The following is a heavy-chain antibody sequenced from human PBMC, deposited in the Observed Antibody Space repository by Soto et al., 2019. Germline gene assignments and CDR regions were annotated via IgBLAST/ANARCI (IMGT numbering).Heavy chain of an antibody. CDR1: GFTFSSYG. Sequence: GGSLRLSCAASGFTFSSYGMHWVRQAPGKGLEWVAVIWYDGSNKYYADSVKGRFTISRDNSKNTLYLQMNSLRAEDTAVYYCAREDRGRYFDWLPGSTLDYWGQGTLVTVSS. J-gene: IGHJ4*02. CDR3: AREDRGRYFDWLPGSTLDY. D-gene: IGHD3-9*01. V-gene: IGHV3-33*01. CDR2: IWYDGSNK.